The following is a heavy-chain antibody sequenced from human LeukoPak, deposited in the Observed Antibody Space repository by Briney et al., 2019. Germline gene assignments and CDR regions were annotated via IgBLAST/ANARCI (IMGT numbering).Heavy chain of an antibody. V-gene: IGHV3-7*01. CDR3: ARAGSHWHYVY. Sequence: PGGSLRLSCAVSGLTFSSSWMDWVRQAPGKGLEWVASINPDGNKKYSADSVKGRFTISRDNAENSLYLQMNSLRVEDTAVYYCARAGSHWHYVYWGQGTVVTVSS. CDR2: INPDGNKK. J-gene: IGHJ4*02. CDR1: GLTFSSSW. D-gene: IGHD3-10*01.